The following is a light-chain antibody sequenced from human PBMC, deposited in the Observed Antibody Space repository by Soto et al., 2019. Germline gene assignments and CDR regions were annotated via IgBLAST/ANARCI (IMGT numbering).Light chain of an antibody. V-gene: IGKV1-5*03. CDR2: KAS. Sequence: DIQLTQSLSTLSASVADRVTLSCRASQSINGWLAWYQQKPGQAPNLLIYKASTLESGVPSRFSGSGSGTEFTLTVSSLQPDDFATYCCHRYHYFPRTYGQGAKV. J-gene: IGKJ1*01. CDR1: QSINGW. CDR3: HRYHYFPRT.